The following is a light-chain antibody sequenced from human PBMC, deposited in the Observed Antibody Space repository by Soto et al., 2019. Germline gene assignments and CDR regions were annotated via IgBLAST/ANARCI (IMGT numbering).Light chain of an antibody. CDR1: SSDVGGYNY. CDR2: EVS. Sequence: QSALTQPASVSGSPGQSITISCTGTSSDVGGYNYVSWYQQHPGKAPKLMIYEVSNRPSGVSNRFSGSKSGNTASLTISGLHAEDEADYYCSSYTSSSIDCVFGTGTKLTVL. J-gene: IGLJ1*01. CDR3: SSYTSSSIDCV. V-gene: IGLV2-14*01.